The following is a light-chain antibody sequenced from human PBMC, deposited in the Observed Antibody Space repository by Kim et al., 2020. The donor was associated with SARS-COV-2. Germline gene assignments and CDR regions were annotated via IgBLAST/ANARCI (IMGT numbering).Light chain of an antibody. Sequence: SASVGDRVTSTCRASQDIRSDLGWFQQKPGKAPKRLIYDAISLESGVPSRFSGSGSGTEFTLTINSLRPEDFTTYYCLQHRSFPYTFGRGTKLEI. V-gene: IGKV1-17*01. CDR2: DAI. CDR3: LQHRSFPYT. CDR1: QDIRSD. J-gene: IGKJ2*01.